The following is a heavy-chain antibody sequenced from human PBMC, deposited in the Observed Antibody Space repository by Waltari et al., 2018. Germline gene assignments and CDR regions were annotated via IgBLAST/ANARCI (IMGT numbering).Heavy chain of an antibody. D-gene: IGHD3-22*01. Sequence: QVQLVQSGAEVKKPGSSVKVSCKASGGTFSSYAISWVRQAPGQGLEWMGEIIPIFGTANYAQKLQGIVTSTADESTSTAYMELSSLRSEDTAVYYCARVGNYYDSSGYYGGDPWGQGTLVTVSS. CDR1: GGTFSSYA. V-gene: IGHV1-69*01. CDR3: ARVGNYYDSSGYYGGDP. J-gene: IGHJ5*02. CDR2: IIPIFGTA.